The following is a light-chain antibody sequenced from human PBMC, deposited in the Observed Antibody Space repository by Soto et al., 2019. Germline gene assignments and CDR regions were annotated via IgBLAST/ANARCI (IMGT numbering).Light chain of an antibody. CDR2: EVS. CDR3: SSYTSSSTLVV. CDR1: SSDVGGYNY. V-gene: IGLV2-14*01. J-gene: IGLJ2*01. Sequence: QSALTQPASVSGSPGQSITISCTGTSSDVGGYNYVYWYQQHTGKAPKLMIYEVSNRPSGVSNRFSGSKSGNTASLTISGLPAEDEADYYCSSYTSSSTLVVFGGGTKLTVL.